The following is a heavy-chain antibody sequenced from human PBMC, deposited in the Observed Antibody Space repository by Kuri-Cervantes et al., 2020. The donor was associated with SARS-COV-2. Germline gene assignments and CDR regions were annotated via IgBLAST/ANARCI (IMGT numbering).Heavy chain of an antibody. CDR1: CGSFSGYY. CDR3: ARVRGLYSSSWCRGGFDY. J-gene: IGHJ4*02. Sequence: SCAVYCGSFSGYYWSWIRQPPEKGLEWIGEINHSGSTNYNPSLKSRVTISVDTSKNQFSLKLSSVTTADTAVYYCARVRGLYSSSWCRGGFDYWGQGTLVTVSS. D-gene: IGHD6-13*01. CDR2: INHSGST. V-gene: IGHV4-34*01.